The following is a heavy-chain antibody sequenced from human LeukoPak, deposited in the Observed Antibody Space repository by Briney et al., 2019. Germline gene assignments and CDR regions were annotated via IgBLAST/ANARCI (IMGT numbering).Heavy chain of an antibody. V-gene: IGHV1-2*02. J-gene: IGHJ4*02. CDR2: INPNSDDR. D-gene: IGHD3-10*01. Sequence: VASVKVSCKASGYTFSDYYIHWVRQAPGQGLEWMGWINPNSDDRNYAQKFQGRVTMTRDTSISTAYMELSRLRSDDTAVYYCARVYDIFGSGSHSDFWGQGTLVTVSS. CDR1: GYTFSDYY. CDR3: ARVYDIFGSGSHSDF.